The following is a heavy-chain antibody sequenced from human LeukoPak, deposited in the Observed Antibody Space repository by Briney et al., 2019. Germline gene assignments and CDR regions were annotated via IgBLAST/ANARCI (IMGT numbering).Heavy chain of an antibody. Sequence: PSETLSLTCTVSGGSISSYYWSWIRQPAGKGLEWIGRIYTSGSTNYNPSLKSRVTMSVDTSKNQFSLKLSSVTAADTAVYYCARVRYYGSGSYNWFDPWGQGTLVTVSS. CDR3: ARVRYYGSGSYNWFDP. V-gene: IGHV4-4*07. CDR1: GGSISSYY. D-gene: IGHD3-10*01. CDR2: IYTSGST. J-gene: IGHJ5*02.